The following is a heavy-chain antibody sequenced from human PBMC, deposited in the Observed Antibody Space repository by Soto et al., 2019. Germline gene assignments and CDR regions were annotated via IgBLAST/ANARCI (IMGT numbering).Heavy chain of an antibody. CDR3: VRVFTYYDFWSGYPNWFDP. CDR1: GGSFSGYY. D-gene: IGHD3-3*01. Sequence: PSETLSLTCAVYGGSFSGYYWSWIRQPPGKGLEWIGEINHSGSTNYNPSLKSRVTISVDTSKNQFSLKLSSVTAADTAVYYCVRVFTYYDFWSGYPNWFDPWGQGTLVTVS. J-gene: IGHJ5*02. CDR2: INHSGST. V-gene: IGHV4-34*01.